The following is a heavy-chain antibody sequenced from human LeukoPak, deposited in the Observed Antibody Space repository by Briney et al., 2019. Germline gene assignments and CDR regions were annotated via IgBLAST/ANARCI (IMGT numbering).Heavy chain of an antibody. J-gene: IGHJ6*03. CDR3: AKGGGYEAQYYYYYLDV. V-gene: IGHV3-30*02. D-gene: IGHD5-12*01. CDR2: IRYDASNK. Sequence: GGSLRLSCAASGFTFSSYGMYWVRQAPGKGLEWVAFIRYDASNKYYADSVKGRFTVSRDNSKNTLYLQMKSLRAEDTAVYYCAKGGGYEAQYYYYYLDVWGKGTTVTISS. CDR1: GFTFSSYG.